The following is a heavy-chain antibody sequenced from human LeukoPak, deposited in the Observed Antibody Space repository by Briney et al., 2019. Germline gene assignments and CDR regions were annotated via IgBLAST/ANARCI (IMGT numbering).Heavy chain of an antibody. Sequence: SETLSLACTVSGGSISSYYWSWIRQPPGKGLEWIGYIYYSGSTNYNPSLKSRVTISVDTSKNQFSLKLSSVTAADTAVYYCARVVVSASYYYYYGMDVRGQGTTVTVSS. CDR3: ARVVVSASYYYYYGMDV. D-gene: IGHD3-22*01. CDR2: IYYSGST. J-gene: IGHJ6*02. CDR1: GGSISSYY. V-gene: IGHV4-59*01.